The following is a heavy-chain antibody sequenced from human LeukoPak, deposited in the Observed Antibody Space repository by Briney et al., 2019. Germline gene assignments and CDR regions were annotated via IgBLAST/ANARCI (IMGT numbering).Heavy chain of an antibody. Sequence: GSSVKVSCKASEGGFNNYGINWVRQAPGQGLEWMGRIIPIPGTSHYAPKFQGRLTITADKLTATGYMELTTLRSEDTAVYYCARDGGYFDILTGFSVWGQGTLVTVSS. V-gene: IGHV1-69*04. CDR2: IIPIPGTS. CDR3: ARDGGYFDILTGFSV. J-gene: IGHJ4*02. CDR1: EGGFNNYG. D-gene: IGHD3-9*01.